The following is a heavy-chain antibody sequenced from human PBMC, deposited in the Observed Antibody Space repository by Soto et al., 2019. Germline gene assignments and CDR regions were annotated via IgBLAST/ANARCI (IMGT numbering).Heavy chain of an antibody. J-gene: IGHJ5*02. Sequence: SETLSLTCTVSGGSISSYYWSWIRQPPGKGLEWIGYIYYSGSTNYNPSLKSRVTISVDTSKNQFSLKLSSVTAADTAVYYCARHVTGEYNWFDPWGQGTLVTVSS. CDR1: GGSISSYY. CDR3: ARHVTGEYNWFDP. CDR2: IYYSGST. V-gene: IGHV4-59*08. D-gene: IGHD7-27*01.